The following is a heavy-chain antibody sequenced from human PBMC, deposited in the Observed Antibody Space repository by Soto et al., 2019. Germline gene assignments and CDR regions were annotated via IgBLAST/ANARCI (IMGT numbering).Heavy chain of an antibody. CDR3: ARVLRIVVVPAAPGRFDP. D-gene: IGHD2-2*01. V-gene: IGHV4-30-4*01. J-gene: IGHJ5*02. CDR2: IYYSGST. Sequence: SETLSLTCTVSGGSISSGDYYLRWIRPPPGKGLEWIGYIYYSGSTYYNPSLKSRVTISVDTSKNQFSLKLSSVTAADTAVYYCARVLRIVVVPAAPGRFDPWGQGTLVTVSS. CDR1: GGSISSGDYY.